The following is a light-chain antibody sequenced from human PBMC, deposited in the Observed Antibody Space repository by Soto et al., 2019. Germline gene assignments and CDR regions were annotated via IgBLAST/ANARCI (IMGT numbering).Light chain of an antibody. J-gene: IGLJ3*02. V-gene: IGLV2-11*01. CDR3: GSYAGSNTWV. CDR1: SGDVGGYNY. Sequence: QSALTQPRSVSGSPGQSVTISCTGTSGDVGGYNYVSWYQQHPGKAPKLMIYDVSKRPSGVPDRFSGSKSGNTASLTISGLQAEDEADYCCGSYAGSNTWVFGGGTKLTVL. CDR2: DVS.